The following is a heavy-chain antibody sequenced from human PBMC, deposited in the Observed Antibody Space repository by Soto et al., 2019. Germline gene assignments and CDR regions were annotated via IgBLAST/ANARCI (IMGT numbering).Heavy chain of an antibody. CDR3: ARERTHYDYVWGSYRVDAFDI. Sequence: QVQLVQSGAEVKKPGSSVKVSCKASGGTFSSYAISWVRQAPGQGLEWMGGIIPIFGTANYAQKFQGRVTITADESMSTAYMELSSLRSEDTAVYYCARERTHYDYVWGSYRVDAFDIWGQGTMVTVSS. D-gene: IGHD3-16*02. CDR1: GGTFSSYA. J-gene: IGHJ3*02. V-gene: IGHV1-69*01. CDR2: IIPIFGTA.